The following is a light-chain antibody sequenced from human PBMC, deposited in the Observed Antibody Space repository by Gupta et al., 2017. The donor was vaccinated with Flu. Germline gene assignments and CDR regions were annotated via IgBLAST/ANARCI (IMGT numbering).Light chain of an antibody. CDR1: NSDVGTYDY. Sequence: QSALTQPASVSGSPGQSITISCTGTNSDVGTYDYVSWFQQHPGEAPKLMIYEVTSRPSGVSSRFSGSKSGNTASLTISGLQPEDEADYYCGLCESRTARYVFGTGTKVTVL. CDR2: EVT. J-gene: IGLJ1*01. CDR3: GLCESRTARYV. V-gene: IGLV2-14*03.